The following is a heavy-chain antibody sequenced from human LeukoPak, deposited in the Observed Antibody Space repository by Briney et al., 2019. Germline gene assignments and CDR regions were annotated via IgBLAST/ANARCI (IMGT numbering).Heavy chain of an antibody. CDR2: INPINVIT. CDR1: GGTFSSYA. V-gene: IGHV1-46*01. D-gene: IGHD3-10*01. Sequence: ASVKVSCKASGGTFSSYAISWVRQAPGQGLEWMGIINPINVITRYAQKFQGRVTMTRDMSTSTVYMELSSLRSEDTAVYYCARAPYYGSGSYYNGLLFDSWGQGTLVTVSS. J-gene: IGHJ4*02. CDR3: ARAPYYGSGSYYNGLLFDS.